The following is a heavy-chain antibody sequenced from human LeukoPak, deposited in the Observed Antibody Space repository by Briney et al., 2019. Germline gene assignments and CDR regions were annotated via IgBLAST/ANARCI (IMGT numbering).Heavy chain of an antibody. D-gene: IGHD3-16*01. V-gene: IGHV1-2*02. CDR2: INPNSGGT. CDR1: GYTFTGYY. J-gene: IGHJ4*02. CDR3: ARLRGNDYWDY. Sequence: ASVKVSCKASGYTFTGYYIHWVRQAPGQGLVWMGWINPNSGGTNYAQKFQGRVTMTRDTSISTAYMELSRLRSDDTAVYYCARLRGNDYWDYWGQGTLVTVSS.